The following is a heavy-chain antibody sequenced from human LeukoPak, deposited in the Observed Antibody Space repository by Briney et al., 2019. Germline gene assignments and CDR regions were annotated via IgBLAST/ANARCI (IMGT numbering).Heavy chain of an antibody. Sequence: GGSLRLSCTASRFTFSTSAMSWVRQAPGKGLEWVSSISGSGDTTYYTGSVKGRFTISRDNSKNALYLQMSSLRAEDTAVYYCAKSQRNDQQVVQRIDYWGQGTLVTVSS. V-gene: IGHV3-23*01. D-gene: IGHD2-2*01. CDR2: ISGSGDTT. CDR1: RFTFSTSA. CDR3: AKSQRNDQQVVQRIDY. J-gene: IGHJ4*02.